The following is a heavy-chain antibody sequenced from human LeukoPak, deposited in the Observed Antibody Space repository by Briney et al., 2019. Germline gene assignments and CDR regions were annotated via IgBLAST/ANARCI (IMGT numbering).Heavy chain of an antibody. J-gene: IGHJ4*02. V-gene: IGHV4-59*12. CDR3: ARAGSSGLSENY. CDR2: IHYSGST. D-gene: IGHD6-19*01. Sequence: PSETLSLTCGVSGGSMSYYYWSWIRQAPGMGLEWIGYIHYSGSTTYNPSLKSRVTISVDTSKNQFSLKLSSVTAADTAVYYCARAGSSGLSENYWGQGTLVTVSS. CDR1: GGSMSYYY.